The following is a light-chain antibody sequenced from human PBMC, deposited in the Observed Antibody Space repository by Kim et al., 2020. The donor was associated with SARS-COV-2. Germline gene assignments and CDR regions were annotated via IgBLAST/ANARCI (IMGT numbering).Light chain of an antibody. CDR2: WAS. J-gene: IGKJ2*01. CDR3: QQYYSSPFT. V-gene: IGKV4-1*01. Sequence: DIAVTQSPDSLAVSLGERATINCKSSQSVLDRSNNQIYLACYQQKPGQPPKLLISWASIRESGVPDRISGSGSGTDFTLTISSLQAEDVALYYCQQYYSSPFTFGQGTKLEI. CDR1: QSVLDRSNNQIY.